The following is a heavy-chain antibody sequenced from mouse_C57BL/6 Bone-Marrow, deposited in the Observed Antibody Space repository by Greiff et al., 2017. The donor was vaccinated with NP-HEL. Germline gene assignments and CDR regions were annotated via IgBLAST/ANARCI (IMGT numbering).Heavy chain of an antibody. CDR2: ISDGGSYT. J-gene: IGHJ3*01. V-gene: IGHV5-4*01. CDR3: ARDYYALRAWFAY. CDR1: GFTFSSYA. D-gene: IGHD1-1*01. Sequence: DVKLVESGGGLVKPGGSLKLSCAASGFTFSSYAMSWVRQTPEKRLEWVATISDGGSYTYYPDNVKGRFTISRDNAKNNLYLQMSHLKSEDTAKYYCARDYYALRAWFAYWGQGTLVTVSA.